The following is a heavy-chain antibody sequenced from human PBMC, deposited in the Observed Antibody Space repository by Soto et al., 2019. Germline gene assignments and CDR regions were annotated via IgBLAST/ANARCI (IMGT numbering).Heavy chain of an antibody. V-gene: IGHV4-59*08. D-gene: IGHD3-10*01. CDR1: GGSISSYY. CDR2: IYYSGST. J-gene: IGHJ4*02. CDR3: ARYYGGYSDY. Sequence: SETLSLTCTVSGGSISSYYWSLIRQPPGKGLEWIGYIYYSGSTNYNPSLKSRVTISVDTSKNQFSLKLSSVTAADTAVYYCARYYGGYSDYWGQGTLVTSP.